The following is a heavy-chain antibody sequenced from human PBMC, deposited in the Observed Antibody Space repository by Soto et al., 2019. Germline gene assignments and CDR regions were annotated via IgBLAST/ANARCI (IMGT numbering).Heavy chain of an antibody. CDR2: ITGSGAGS. V-gene: IGHV3-23*01. J-gene: IGHJ5*02. Sequence: EVQLLESGGGWLQPGGSLRLSCAASGFTFSSYAMNWVRQAPGKGLEGVSGITGSGAGSYYSDSVKGRFTISRDNSKNTLYLQMISLRAEDTAVYYCAKAYSDSWPNDWFDPWGQGTLVTVSS. CDR3: AKAYSDSWPNDWFDP. D-gene: IGHD1-26*01. CDR1: GFTFSSYA.